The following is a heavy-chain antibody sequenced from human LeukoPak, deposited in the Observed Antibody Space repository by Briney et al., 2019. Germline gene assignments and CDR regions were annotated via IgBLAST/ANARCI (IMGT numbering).Heavy chain of an antibody. Sequence: GGSLRLSCAASGFDFSTSWMSWVRQAPGKGLEWVANIRQDGREKYYVASVKGRFTISRDNAKNSLYLQMNSLRAEDTAVYYCARPGFPRDWGQGTLVTVSP. D-gene: IGHD3-10*01. CDR1: GFDFSTSW. CDR2: IRQDGREK. J-gene: IGHJ4*02. CDR3: ARPGFPRD. V-gene: IGHV3-7*03.